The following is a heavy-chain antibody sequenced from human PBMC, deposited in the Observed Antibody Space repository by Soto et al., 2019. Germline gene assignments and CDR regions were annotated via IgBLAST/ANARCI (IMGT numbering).Heavy chain of an antibody. CDR3: ASSIITGTRYYYYGMDV. CDR1: GYSFTSYW. Sequence: GESLKISCKGSGYSFTSYWISWVRQMPGKGLEWMGRIDPSDSYTNYSPSFQGNVTISADKSISTAYLQWSSLRASDTAMYHCASSIITGTRYYYYGMDVWGQGTTVTVSS. J-gene: IGHJ6*02. V-gene: IGHV5-10-1*01. D-gene: IGHD3-22*01. CDR2: IDPSDSYT.